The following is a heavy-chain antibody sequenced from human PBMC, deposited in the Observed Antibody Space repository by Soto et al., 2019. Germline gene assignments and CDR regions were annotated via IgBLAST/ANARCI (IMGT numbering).Heavy chain of an antibody. V-gene: IGHV4-61*01. J-gene: IGHJ4*02. CDR2: IYYSGST. Sequence: SETLSLTCTVSGGSVSSGSYYWSWIRQPPGRGLEWIGYIYYSGSTNYNPSLKSRVTISVDTSKNQFSLKLSSVTAADTAVYYCARELPSGPVGVIDYWGQGTLVTVSS. CDR3: ARELPSGPVGVIDY. CDR1: GGSVSSGSYY. D-gene: IGHD3-22*01.